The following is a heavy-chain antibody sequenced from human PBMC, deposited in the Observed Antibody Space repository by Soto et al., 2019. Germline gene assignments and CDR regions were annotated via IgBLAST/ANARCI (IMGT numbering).Heavy chain of an antibody. V-gene: IGHV5-10-1*01. Sequence: GESPKTPCQGPRYSFTSYWNSWVRPMPGKGPERMGRIDPSDSYTNYSTSFQSHVTTSADKSISTACLQWRSLMASETAMYYCATWKGIRSTTGPSSFYGMDVWGQGTTVTVSS. CDR3: ATWKGIRSTTGPSSFYGMDV. CDR1: RYSFTSYW. CDR2: IDPSDSYT. J-gene: IGHJ6*02. D-gene: IGHD1-1*01.